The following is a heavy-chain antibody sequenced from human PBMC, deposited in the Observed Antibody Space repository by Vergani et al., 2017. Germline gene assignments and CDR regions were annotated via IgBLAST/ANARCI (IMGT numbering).Heavy chain of an antibody. CDR2: IYYSGST. V-gene: IGHV4-39*01. J-gene: IGHJ5*02. CDR3: ARHSTVEWLVKLGWIDP. CDR1: GASIRSSNYY. D-gene: IGHD6-19*01. Sequence: QLQLQESGPGLVKPSATLSLTYSVSGASIRSSNYYWGWIRQPPGKGLEWIASIYYSGSTYYNPSLKSRVTISVDTSKNQFSLKLSSVTAADTAVYFWARHSTVEWLVKLGWIDPWGQGILVTVSS.